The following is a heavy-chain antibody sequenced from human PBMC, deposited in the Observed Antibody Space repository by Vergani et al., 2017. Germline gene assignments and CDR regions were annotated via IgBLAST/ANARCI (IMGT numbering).Heavy chain of an antibody. CDR2: IKNTGDST. D-gene: IGHD5-24*01. Sequence: EVQLLQSEGAVVQPVGSLRLSCVASGFTFSSHALNWVRQGHGQGLEWVSSIKNTGDSTHYADAVKGRFPISRDNAKNTLYLQMNSLRVEDTAVDYCGRGSDNYNWGQGTLVTVSS. CDR1: GFTFSSHA. CDR3: GRGSDNYN. J-gene: IGHJ1*01. V-gene: IGHV3-23*01.